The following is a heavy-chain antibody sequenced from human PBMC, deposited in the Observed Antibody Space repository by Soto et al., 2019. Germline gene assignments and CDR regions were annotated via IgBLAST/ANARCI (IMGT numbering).Heavy chain of an antibody. CDR1: GGTFSSYA. CDR2: IIPIFGTA. CDR3: ARDRGRGYGSSSIYYYYYYGMDV. Sequence: SVKVSCEASGGTFSSYAMSWVRQAPGEGLEWMGGIIPIFGTANYAQKFQGRVTITADESTSTAYMELSSLRSEDTAVYYCARDRGRGYGSSSIYYYYYYGMDVWGQGTTVTVSS. J-gene: IGHJ6*02. D-gene: IGHD6-6*01. V-gene: IGHV1-69*13.